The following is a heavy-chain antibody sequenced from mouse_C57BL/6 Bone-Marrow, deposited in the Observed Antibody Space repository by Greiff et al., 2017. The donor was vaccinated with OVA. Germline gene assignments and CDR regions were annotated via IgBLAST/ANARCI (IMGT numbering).Heavy chain of an antibody. CDR2: IWSGGST. Sequence: VQLQESGPGLVQPSQSLSITCTVSGFSLTSYGVHWVRQSPGKGLAWLGVIWSGGSTDYNAAFISRLSISKDNSKSQVFFKMNSLQADDTAIYYCTRMDGRSYAMDYWGQGTSVTVSS. CDR3: TRMDGRSYAMDY. V-gene: IGHV2-2*01. CDR1: GFSLTSYG. J-gene: IGHJ4*01.